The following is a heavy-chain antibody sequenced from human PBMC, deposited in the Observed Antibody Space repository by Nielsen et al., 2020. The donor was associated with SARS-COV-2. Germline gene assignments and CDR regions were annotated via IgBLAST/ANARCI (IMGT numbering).Heavy chain of an antibody. V-gene: IGHV4-4*02. CDR2: IFRGGSA. Sequence: GSLRLSCAASGFTFSSYAMSWVRQPPGKGLEWIGEIFRGGSATCNPSLKSRVTISVDTSKNQFSLKLSSVTAADTAVYYCARFSGAGVDYWGQGTLVTVSS. J-gene: IGHJ4*02. CDR3: ARFSGAGVDY. CDR1: GFTFSSYAM. D-gene: IGHD7-27*01.